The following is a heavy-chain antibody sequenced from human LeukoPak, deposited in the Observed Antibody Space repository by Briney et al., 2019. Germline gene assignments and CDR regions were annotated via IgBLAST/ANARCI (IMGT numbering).Heavy chain of an antibody. CDR1: GFTFSSYW. Sequence: GGSLRLSCAASGFTFSSYWMSWVRQAPGKGLEWVANIKQDGSEKYYVDSVKGRFTISRDNSKNTLYLQMNSLGAEDTAVYYCAKGPLIAVAGTTWDYWGQGTLVTVSS. CDR3: AKGPLIAVAGTTWDY. V-gene: IGHV3-7*03. J-gene: IGHJ4*02. CDR2: IKQDGSEK. D-gene: IGHD6-19*01.